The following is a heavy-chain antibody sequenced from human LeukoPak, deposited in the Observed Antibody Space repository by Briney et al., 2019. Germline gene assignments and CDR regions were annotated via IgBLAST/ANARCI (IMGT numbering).Heavy chain of an antibody. V-gene: IGHV3-21*01. CDR1: GFTFSSYS. CDR3: ARDFGRYYFDY. D-gene: IGHD3-10*01. CDR2: ISSSSGYI. Sequence: GGSLRLSCAASGFTFSSYSMNWVRQAPGKGLEWVSSISSSSGYIYYADSVKGRFTISRDNAKNSLYLQMNSLRAEDTAVYYCARDFGRYYFDYWGQGTLVTVSS. J-gene: IGHJ4*02.